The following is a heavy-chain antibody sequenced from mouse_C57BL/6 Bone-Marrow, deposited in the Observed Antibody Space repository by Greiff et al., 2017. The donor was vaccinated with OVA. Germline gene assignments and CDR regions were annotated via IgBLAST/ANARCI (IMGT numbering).Heavy chain of an antibody. CDR1: GFTFSDYY. Sequence: EVQRVESEGGLVQPGSSMKLSCTASGFTFSDYYMAWVRQVPEKGLEWVANINYDGSSTYYLDSLKSRFIISRDNAKNILYLQMSSLKSEDTATDYCARLRLRRGYFDVWGTGTTVTVSS. D-gene: IGHD2-4*01. CDR3: ARLRLRRGYFDV. J-gene: IGHJ1*03. V-gene: IGHV5-16*01. CDR2: INYDGSST.